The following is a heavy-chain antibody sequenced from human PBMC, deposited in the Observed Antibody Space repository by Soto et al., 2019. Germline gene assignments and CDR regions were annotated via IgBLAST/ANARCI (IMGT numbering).Heavy chain of an antibody. CDR3: ARDSATVTGWFDP. J-gene: IGHJ5*02. CDR2: IWYDGSNK. CDR1: GFTFSSYG. V-gene: IGHV3-33*01. Sequence: QVQPVESGGGVVQPGRSLRLSCAASGFTFSSYGMHWVRQAPGKGLEWVAVIWYDGSNKYYADSVKGRFTISRDNSKNTLYLQMNSLRAEDTAVYYCARDSATVTGWFDPWGQGTLVTVSS. D-gene: IGHD4-17*01.